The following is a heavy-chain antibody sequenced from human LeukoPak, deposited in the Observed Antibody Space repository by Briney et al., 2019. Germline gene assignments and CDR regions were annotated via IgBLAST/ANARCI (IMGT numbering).Heavy chain of an antibody. J-gene: IGHJ4*02. D-gene: IGHD6-19*01. V-gene: IGHV1-2*02. CDR1: GYTFTGYY. Sequence: ASVKVSCKASGYTFTGYYMHWVRQAPGQGLEWMGWINPNSGGTYYAQKLQGRVTMTTDTSTSTAYMELRSLRSDDTAVYYCATSSGAGDDYWGQGTLVTVSS. CDR2: INPNSGGT. CDR3: ATSSGAGDDY.